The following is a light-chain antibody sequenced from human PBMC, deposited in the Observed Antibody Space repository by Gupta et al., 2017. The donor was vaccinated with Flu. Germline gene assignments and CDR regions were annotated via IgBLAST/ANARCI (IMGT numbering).Light chain of an antibody. CDR1: SLRNCY. Sequence: QTVRITCQGDSLRNCYVSWYQQKPGQAAVLVIYAKNIRPSGIPDRFSGSSSGNTASLTITGAQAEDEADYYCNSRDSTDNHQAVFGGGTKLTVL. V-gene: IGLV3-19*01. CDR3: NSRDSTDNHQAV. CDR2: AKN. J-gene: IGLJ2*01.